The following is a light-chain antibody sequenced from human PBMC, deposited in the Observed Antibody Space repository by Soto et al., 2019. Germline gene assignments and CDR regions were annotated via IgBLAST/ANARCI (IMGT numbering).Light chain of an antibody. CDR1: SSNIGSHP. CDR2: GDN. Sequence: QSVLTQPPSASGTPGQRVTISCSGSSSNIGSHPVNWYQQLPGTAPKLLPYGDNQRPSGVPDRFSASKSGASASLAISGLQSEDEATYYCASWDNSLNGLYVFGAGTKVTV. J-gene: IGLJ1*01. V-gene: IGLV1-44*01. CDR3: ASWDNSLNGLYV.